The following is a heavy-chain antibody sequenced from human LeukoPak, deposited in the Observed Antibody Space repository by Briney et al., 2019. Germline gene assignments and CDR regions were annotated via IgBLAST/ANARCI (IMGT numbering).Heavy chain of an antibody. CDR3: AREVRTTSCYGCFDS. D-gene: IGHD2-2*01. CDR1: GGSFSGYY. Sequence: SQTLSLTCAVYGGSFSGYYWTWIRQPPGKGLEWIGEINHSGSTNYNPSPKSRLAISIHTSKNQFSLKVSSVTAADTAVYYCAREVRTTSCYGCFDSWGQGTLVIFSS. J-gene: IGHJ4*02. CDR2: INHSGST. V-gene: IGHV4-34*01.